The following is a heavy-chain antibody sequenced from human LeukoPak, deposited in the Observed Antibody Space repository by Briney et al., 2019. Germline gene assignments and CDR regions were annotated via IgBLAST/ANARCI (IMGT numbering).Heavy chain of an antibody. CDR3: AKRGVVIRVILVGFHKEAYYFDS. Sequence: GGSLRLSCAVSGLTLSNYGMSWVRQAPGKGGEWVAGLSGSGGGTNYADSVKGRFTISRDNAKNTLYLQMNSLRAEDTAVYFCAKRGVVIRVILVGFHKEAYYFDSWGQGALVTVSS. D-gene: IGHD3-10*01. J-gene: IGHJ4*02. CDR2: LSGSGGGT. V-gene: IGHV3-23*01. CDR1: GLTLSNYG.